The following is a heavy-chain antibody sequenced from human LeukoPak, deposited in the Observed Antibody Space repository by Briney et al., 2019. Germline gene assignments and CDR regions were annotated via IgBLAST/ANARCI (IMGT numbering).Heavy chain of an antibody. Sequence: PSETLSLTCSVSGYSISNGYYWGWIRQPPEKGLEWIGSISHRGTSYYSPSLTSRVTISIDRSKNQFSLKLNSVTAADTAVYYCARHSHDYSNYLVFRKYNWFDPWGQGTLVTVSS. D-gene: IGHD4-11*01. V-gene: IGHV4-38-2*01. J-gene: IGHJ5*02. CDR1: GYSISNGYY. CDR3: ARHSHDYSNYLVFRKYNWFDP. CDR2: ISHRGTS.